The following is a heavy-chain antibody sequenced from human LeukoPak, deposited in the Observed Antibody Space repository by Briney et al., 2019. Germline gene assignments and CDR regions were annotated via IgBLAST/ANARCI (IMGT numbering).Heavy chain of an antibody. V-gene: IGHV3-30-3*01. CDR1: GFTFNTYA. Sequence: PGGSLSLSCAASGFTFNTYAMLWDRQAPGKGLEWVAIIAYDGNNKYYADSVKGRFTVSRDNTKNTLYLQMNSLRAEDTAVYYCARDNNGGSTHYWGQGTLVTVSS. J-gene: IGHJ4*02. CDR2: IAYDGNNK. CDR3: ARDNNGGSTHY. D-gene: IGHD7-27*01.